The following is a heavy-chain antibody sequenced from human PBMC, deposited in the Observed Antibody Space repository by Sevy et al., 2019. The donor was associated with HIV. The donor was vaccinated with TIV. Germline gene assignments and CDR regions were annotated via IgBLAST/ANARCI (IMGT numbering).Heavy chain of an antibody. CDR2: FDPEDGET. CDR1: GYTLTNLA. J-gene: IGHJ4*02. Sequence: ASVKVSCKVSGYTLTNLAMHWVRQAPGQGLEWMGRFDPEDGETIYAQKFQGRLTMTEDTSSDTAYMELNSLRSEDTAVYYCARQGDCSGGSCYPDYWGQGTLVTVSS. V-gene: IGHV1-24*01. CDR3: ARQGDCSGGSCYPDY. D-gene: IGHD2-15*01.